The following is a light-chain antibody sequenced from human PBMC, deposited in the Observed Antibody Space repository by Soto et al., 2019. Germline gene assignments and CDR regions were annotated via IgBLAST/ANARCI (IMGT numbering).Light chain of an antibody. Sequence: QSALTQPPSASGSPGQSVTISCTGTSSDVGGYNDVSWYQQHPGKPPKLMIYEVSKRPSGVPDRFSGSKSGNTASLTVSGLQAEDEADYYCSSYAGSNNFVVFGGGTKVTVL. CDR3: SSYAGSNNFVV. J-gene: IGLJ3*02. CDR2: EVS. V-gene: IGLV2-8*01. CDR1: SSDVGGYND.